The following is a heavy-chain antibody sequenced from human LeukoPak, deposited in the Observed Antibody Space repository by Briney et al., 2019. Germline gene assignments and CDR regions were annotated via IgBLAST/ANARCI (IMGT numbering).Heavy chain of an antibody. V-gene: IGHV3-21*01. J-gene: IGHJ6*02. CDR1: GFTFSSYS. D-gene: IGHD3-3*01. CDR2: NSSSSSYI. Sequence: KPGGSLRLSCAASGFTFSSYSMNWVRQAPGKGLEGLSYNSSSSSYIYYADSVKGRFTISRDNAKNSLYLQMNSLRAEDTAVYYCASLFGVDRENYYYYGMDVWGQGTTVTVSS. CDR3: ASLFGVDRENYYYYGMDV.